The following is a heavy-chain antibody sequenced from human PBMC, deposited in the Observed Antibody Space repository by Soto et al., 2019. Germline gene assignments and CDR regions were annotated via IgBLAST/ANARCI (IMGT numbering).Heavy chain of an antibody. Sequence: GESLKISCKGYGYSFTSYWIGWVRQMPGKGLEWMGIIYPGDPDTRYSPSSQGQVTISADKSISTAYLQWSSLKASDTAMYYCARSPGIQLWYGFHAFDIWGQGTMVTVSS. CDR2: IYPGDPDT. J-gene: IGHJ3*02. D-gene: IGHD5-18*01. V-gene: IGHV5-51*01. CDR1: GYSFTSYW. CDR3: ARSPGIQLWYGFHAFDI.